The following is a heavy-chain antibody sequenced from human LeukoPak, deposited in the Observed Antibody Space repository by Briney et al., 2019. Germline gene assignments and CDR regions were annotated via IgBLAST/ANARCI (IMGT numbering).Heavy chain of an antibody. CDR3: AKEKYSSGWYSGRNAFDI. D-gene: IGHD6-19*01. J-gene: IGHJ3*02. CDR1: GFTFDDYA. CDR2: ISWNSGSI. Sequence: GGSLRLSCAASGFTFDDYAMHWVRQAPGKGLEWVSGISWNSGSIGYADSVKGRFTISRDNAKNSLYLQMNSLRAEDTALYYCAKEKYSSGWYSGRNAFDIWGQGTMVTVSS. V-gene: IGHV3-9*01.